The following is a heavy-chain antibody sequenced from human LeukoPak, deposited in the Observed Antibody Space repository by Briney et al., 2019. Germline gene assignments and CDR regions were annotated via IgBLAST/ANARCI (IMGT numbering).Heavy chain of an antibody. CDR1: GFIFSSSV. V-gene: IGHV3-30-3*01. D-gene: IGHD2-15*01. J-gene: IGHJ4*02. Sequence: GGSLRLSCEASGFIFSSSVLHWVRQAPGKGLEWVAVLSSDGNNKYYAASVKGRFTISRDNSKNTLYLQMNSLRAEDTAVYYCVARFVVWGQGTLVTVSS. CDR2: LSSDGNNK. CDR3: VARFVV.